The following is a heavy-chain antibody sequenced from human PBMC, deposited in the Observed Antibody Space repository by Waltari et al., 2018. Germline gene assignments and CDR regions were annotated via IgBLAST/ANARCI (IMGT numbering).Heavy chain of an antibody. Sequence: EVQLVESGGGLVQPGGSLRLSCAASGFAISSHWMHWVRQAPGKGLVWVARISKDGRITNDADSVKGRFTISRDNAKNTLYLQMNSLRAEDTATFYCVRSRDDAVNAFDIWGQGTMVTVSS. CDR2: ISKDGRIT. CDR1: GFAISSHW. J-gene: IGHJ3*02. CDR3: VRSRDDAVNAFDI. V-gene: IGHV3-74*01. D-gene: IGHD4-17*01.